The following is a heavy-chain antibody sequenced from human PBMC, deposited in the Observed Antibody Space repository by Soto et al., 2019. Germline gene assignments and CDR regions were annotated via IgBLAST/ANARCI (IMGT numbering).Heavy chain of an antibody. V-gene: IGHV3-30-3*01. J-gene: IGHJ4*02. CDR3: ARDRRVSYNWNDGFDY. D-gene: IGHD1-20*01. CDR1: GFTFSSYA. CDR2: ISYDGSNK. Sequence: PGGSLRLSCAASGFTFSSYAMHWVRQAPGKGLEWVAVISYDGSNKYYADSVKGRFTISRDNSKNTLYLQMNSLRAEDTAVYYCARDRRVSYNWNDGFDYWGQGTLVTVSA.